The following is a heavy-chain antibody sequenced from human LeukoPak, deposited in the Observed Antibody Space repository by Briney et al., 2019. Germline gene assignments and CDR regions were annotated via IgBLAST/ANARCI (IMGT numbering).Heavy chain of an antibody. CDR3: ARRQNSGYDLGDDAFDI. Sequence: SETLSLTCTVSGGSISSYYWSWIRQPPGKGLEWIGYIYYSGSTNYNPSLKSRVTISVDTSKNQFSLKLSSVTAADTAVYYCARRQNSGYDLGDDAFDIWGQGTMVTVSS. V-gene: IGHV4-59*08. D-gene: IGHD5-12*01. CDR1: GGSISSYY. J-gene: IGHJ3*02. CDR2: IYYSGST.